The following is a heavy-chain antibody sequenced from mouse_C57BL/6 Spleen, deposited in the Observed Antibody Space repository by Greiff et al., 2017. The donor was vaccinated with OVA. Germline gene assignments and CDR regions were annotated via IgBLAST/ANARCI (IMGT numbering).Heavy chain of an antibody. D-gene: IGHD6-1*01. J-gene: IGHJ2*01. V-gene: IGHV1-69*01. CDR2: IDPSDSYT. CDR1: GYTFTSYW. Sequence: QVQLQQPGAELVMPGASVKLSCKASGYTFTSYWMHWVKQRPGQGLEWIGEIDPSDSYTNYNQKFKGKSTLTVDKSSSTAYMQLSSLTSEDSAVDYCARHQGRVCCDYWGQGTTLTVSS. CDR3: ARHQGRVCCDY.